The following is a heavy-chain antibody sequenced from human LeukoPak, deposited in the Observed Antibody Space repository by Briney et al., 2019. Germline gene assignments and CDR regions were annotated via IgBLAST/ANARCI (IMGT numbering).Heavy chain of an antibody. CDR1: GGSFSRYY. CDR3: ARGAIISETGYFDF. Sequence: PSETLSLTCAVYGGSFSRYYWSWIRQSPGKGLEWIAEIDHRGDTNYNPSVKSRVTISVDTSKNQFSLKVRSLSAADTAVYYCARGAIISETGYFDFWGQGTLVTVSS. D-gene: IGHD1-26*01. J-gene: IGHJ4*03. V-gene: IGHV4-34*01. CDR2: IDHRGDT.